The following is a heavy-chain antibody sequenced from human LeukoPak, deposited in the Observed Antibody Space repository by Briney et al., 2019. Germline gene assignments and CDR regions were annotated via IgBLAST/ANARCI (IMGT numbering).Heavy chain of an antibody. J-gene: IGHJ6*02. D-gene: IGHD5-24*01. CDR3: ARVGGRDVYSRRGYYGMDV. CDR2: IYTSGST. V-gene: IGHV4-4*07. Sequence: SETLSLTCTVSGGSISSYYWSWIRQPAGKGLEWIGRIYTSGSTNYNPSLKSRVTMSVDTSKNQFSLKLSSVTAADTAVYYCARVGGRDVYSRRGYYGMDVWGQGTTVTVSS. CDR1: GGSISSYY.